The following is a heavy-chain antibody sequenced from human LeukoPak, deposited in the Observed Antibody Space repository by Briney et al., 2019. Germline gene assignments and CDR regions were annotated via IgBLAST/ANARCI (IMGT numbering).Heavy chain of an antibody. CDR2: ISWNSGSI. V-gene: IGHV3-9*01. CDR1: GFTFSSYA. Sequence: GGSLRLSCAASGFTFSSYAMSWVRQAPGKGLEWVSGISWNSGSIGYADSVKGRFTISRDNAKNSLYLQMNSLRAEDTALYYCAKGYSSGWYDAFDIWGQGTMVTVSS. D-gene: IGHD6-19*01. J-gene: IGHJ3*02. CDR3: AKGYSSGWYDAFDI.